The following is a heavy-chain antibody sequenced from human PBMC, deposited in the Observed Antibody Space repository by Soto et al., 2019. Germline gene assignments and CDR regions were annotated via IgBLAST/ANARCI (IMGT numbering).Heavy chain of an antibody. CDR1: GGSVSSGSYY. J-gene: IGHJ4*02. V-gene: IGHV4-61*01. CDR3: ARVISSAWPYYFDY. Sequence: PSETLSLTCTVSGGSVSSGSYYWSWIRQPPGKGLEWIGYIYYSGSTNYNPSLKSRATISADTSKNQFSLKLSSVTAADTAVYYCARVISSAWPYYFDYWGQGTLVTVSS. D-gene: IGHD6-19*01. CDR2: IYYSGST.